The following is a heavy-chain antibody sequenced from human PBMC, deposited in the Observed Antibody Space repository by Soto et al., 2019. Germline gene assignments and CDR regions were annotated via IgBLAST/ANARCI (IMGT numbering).Heavy chain of an antibody. CDR2: IIPIFGTA. Sequence: ASVKVSCKASGGTFSSYAISWVRQAPGQGLEWMGGIIPIFGTANYAQKFQGRVTITADESTSTAYMELSSLRSEDTAVYYCASGDYYDSSGYYWFLVHWGQGTLVTVSS. J-gene: IGHJ4*02. D-gene: IGHD3-22*01. CDR1: GGTFSSYA. V-gene: IGHV1-69*13. CDR3: ASGDYYDSSGYYWFLVH.